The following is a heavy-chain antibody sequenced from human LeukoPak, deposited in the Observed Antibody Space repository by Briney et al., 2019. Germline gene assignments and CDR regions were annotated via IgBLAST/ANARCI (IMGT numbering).Heavy chain of an antibody. CDR1: GGSISSYY. Sequence: PSETLSLTCTVSGGSISSYYWSWIRQPPGKGLEWIGYIYYSGSTNYNPSLKSRVTISVDTSKNQFSLKLSSVTAADTAVYYCARVRRDYDILTGYYNWFDPWGQGTLVTVSS. J-gene: IGHJ5*02. CDR3: ARVRRDYDILTGYYNWFDP. D-gene: IGHD3-9*01. CDR2: IYYSGST. V-gene: IGHV4-59*01.